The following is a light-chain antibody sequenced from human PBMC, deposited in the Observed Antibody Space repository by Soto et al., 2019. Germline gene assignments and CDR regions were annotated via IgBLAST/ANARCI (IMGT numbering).Light chain of an antibody. CDR3: QQSYTTPYV. Sequence: DIQMTQSPSSLSASVGDRITITCRANQTIDRHLDWFQQRPGNAPKLLIYSSSNLQSGVPSRFSGSGSGTDFTLNIPSLKPEDFAAYDCQQSYTTPYVFGQGT. CDR2: SSS. V-gene: IGKV1-39*01. CDR1: QTIDRH. J-gene: IGKJ2*01.